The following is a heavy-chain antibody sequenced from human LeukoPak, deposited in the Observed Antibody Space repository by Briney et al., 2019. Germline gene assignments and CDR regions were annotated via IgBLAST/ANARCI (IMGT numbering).Heavy chain of an antibody. CDR1: GFTFTGYA. CDR3: ATDYGKDPLYFDY. CDR2: ISYDGSNK. Sequence: QTGGSLRLSCAASGFTFTGYAMHWVRQAPGKGLEWVAVISYDGSNKYYADSVKGRFTISRDNPKDTLYLQISSLRAEDTAVYYCATDYGKDPLYFDYWGQGTLVTVSS. D-gene: IGHD3-16*01. V-gene: IGHV3-30*04. J-gene: IGHJ4*02.